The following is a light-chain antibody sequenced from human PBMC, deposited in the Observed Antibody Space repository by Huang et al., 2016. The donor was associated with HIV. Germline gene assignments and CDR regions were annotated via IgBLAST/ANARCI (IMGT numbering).Light chain of an antibody. Sequence: EIVMTQSPDTLSVSPGQRVTLACRASQGVSSNLAWYQQKPGQAPRLLIFGAATRATGIPARFTGSGSGTEFTLTISSLQSEDFAVYYCQQYNNWPLFGGGTKVEIK. CDR3: QQYNNWPL. CDR1: QGVSSN. J-gene: IGKJ4*01. V-gene: IGKV3-15*01. CDR2: GAA.